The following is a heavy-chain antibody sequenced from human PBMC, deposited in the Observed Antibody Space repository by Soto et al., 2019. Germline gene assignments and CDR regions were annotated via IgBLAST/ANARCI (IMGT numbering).Heavy chain of an antibody. D-gene: IGHD6-19*01. J-gene: IGHJ2*01. Sequence: QVHLVESGGGVVQPGGSLRLSCAASGFSFSNFGMHWVRQAPGKGLEWVTVISYDGRYKYYADSVKGRFTISRDNSKNTLYLQVNSRRAEDTAVYYCAKAIEQGLVWYLDLWGRGTLVTVSS. CDR3: AKAIEQGLVWYLDL. V-gene: IGHV3-30*18. CDR2: ISYDGRYK. CDR1: GFSFSNFG.